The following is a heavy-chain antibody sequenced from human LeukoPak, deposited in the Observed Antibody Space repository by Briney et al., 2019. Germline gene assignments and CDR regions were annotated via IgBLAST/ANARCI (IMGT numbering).Heavy chain of an antibody. V-gene: IGHV4-34*01. J-gene: IGHJ6*03. CDR3: ASLYSNRNYYYFYMDV. D-gene: IGHD4-11*01. CDR1: GGSFSGYY. CDR2: INHSGST. Sequence: SETLSLTCAVYGGSFSGYYWSWIRQPPGKGLEWIGEINHSGSTNYNPSLKSRVTISLDTSKNQFSLKLNSVTAADTAVYYCASLYSNRNYYYFYMDVWGKGTTVTVSS.